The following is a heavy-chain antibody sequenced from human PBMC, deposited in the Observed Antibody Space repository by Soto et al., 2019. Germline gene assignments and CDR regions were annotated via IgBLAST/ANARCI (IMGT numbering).Heavy chain of an antibody. V-gene: IGHV4-34*01. Sequence: SETLSLTCAVYGGSFIGYYCICIRHPPCKWLEWIGEINHSGSTNYNPSLKSRVTISVDTSKNQFSLKLSSVTAADTAVYYCARGPYCSSTSCYNGWIDYWGQGTLVTVSS. D-gene: IGHD2-2*02. CDR3: ARGPYCSSTSCYNGWIDY. J-gene: IGHJ4*02. CDR1: GGSFIGYY. CDR2: INHSGST.